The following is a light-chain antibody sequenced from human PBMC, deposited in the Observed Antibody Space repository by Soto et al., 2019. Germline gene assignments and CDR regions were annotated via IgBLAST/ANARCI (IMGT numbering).Light chain of an antibody. CDR1: QNVDYN. J-gene: IGKJ4*01. V-gene: IGKV3-11*01. CDR2: VAS. Sequence: EVVLTQSPATLSLSPGETATLSCRASQNVDYNLAWFQQKPGQPPTLLIYVASQRAAGIPASFVGSGAGTPFPPTFNTHQTNDFAVYYCQERGRWPRGSFGGGTRVEMK. CDR3: QERGRWPRGS.